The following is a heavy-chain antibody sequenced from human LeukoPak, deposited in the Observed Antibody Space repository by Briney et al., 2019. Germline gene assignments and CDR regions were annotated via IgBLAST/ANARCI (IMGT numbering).Heavy chain of an antibody. Sequence: PGGSLRLSCAASGFIVSNNYMSWVRQTPRKRLEWVSLIYSGGTTYYADSVRGRFTISRDYSKNTIFLQMDSLTVEDTAIYYCAIGKEDSPLWVGEPPYFDNWGQGTLVTVSS. V-gene: IGHV3-53*01. CDR2: IYSGGTT. D-gene: IGHD3-10*01. CDR1: GFIVSNNY. J-gene: IGHJ4*01. CDR3: AIGKEDSPLWVGEPPYFDN.